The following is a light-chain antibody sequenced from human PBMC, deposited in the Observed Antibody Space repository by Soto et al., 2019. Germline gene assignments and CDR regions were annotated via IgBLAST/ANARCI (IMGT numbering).Light chain of an antibody. CDR3: QQHGSSPPSWT. V-gene: IGKV3-20*01. Sequence: ETVLTQSPGTLSLSPGERATLFCRASQSVSSSYLAWYQQKPGQAPRLLIYGASSRATGIPDRFSGSGAGTDFTLNISRVEPEDFAVYYCQQHGSSPPSWTYGQGTKVEIK. J-gene: IGKJ1*01. CDR1: QSVSSSY. CDR2: GAS.